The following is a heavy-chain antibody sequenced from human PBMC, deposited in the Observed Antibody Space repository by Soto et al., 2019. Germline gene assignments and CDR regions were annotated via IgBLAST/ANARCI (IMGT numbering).Heavy chain of an antibody. V-gene: IGHV1-18*01. D-gene: IGHD2-15*01. CDR3: VRLSGCGGGSCYLPDY. J-gene: IGHJ4*02. Sequence: QVQLVQSGAEVMQPGASVKVSCKASGYTFTSCGISWVRQAPGQGLEWMGWISAYNGNTIYAQNLQGRVTMTTDTSTSTAFMELRSLTSDDTAVYYCVRLSGCGGGSCYLPDYWGQGTLVTVSS. CDR1: GYTFTSCG. CDR2: ISAYNGNT.